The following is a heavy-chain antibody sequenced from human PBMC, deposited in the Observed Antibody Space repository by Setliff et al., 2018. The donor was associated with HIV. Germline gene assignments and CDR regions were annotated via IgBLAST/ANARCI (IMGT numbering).Heavy chain of an antibody. V-gene: IGHV3-72*01. Sequence: GGSLRLSCAASGFNFRSYGMTWVRQAPGKGLEWIGRSRNKANSYSTEYAASVKGRFTISRDASKSSMYLQMNSLKSEDTAVYYCVGLRYYADGAWHGGDYWGQGSLVTVSS. CDR1: GFNFRSYG. CDR2: SRNKANSYST. CDR3: VGLRYYADGAWHGGDY. D-gene: IGHD2-8*01. J-gene: IGHJ4*02.